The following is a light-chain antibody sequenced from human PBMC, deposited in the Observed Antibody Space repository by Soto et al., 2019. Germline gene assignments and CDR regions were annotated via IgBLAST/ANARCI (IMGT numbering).Light chain of an antibody. CDR1: QSVSSN. CDR3: QQYNKWPPT. CDR2: GAS. J-gene: IGKJ1*01. V-gene: IGKV3-15*01. Sequence: EIVMTQSPATLSVSPGERATLSCRASQSVSSNLAWFQQKPGQAPRLLIYGASTRDTGISARFSGSGSGTEFTLTISCLQSGDFAVYHCQQYNKWPPTFGQGTKVDVK.